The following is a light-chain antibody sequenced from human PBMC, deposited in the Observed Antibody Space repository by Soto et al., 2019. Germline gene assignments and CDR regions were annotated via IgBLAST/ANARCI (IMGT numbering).Light chain of an antibody. Sequence: AIQMTQSPSSLSASVGDRVTITCRASQGIRNDLAWYQQKPGQAPKLLLYAASNLQGGVPSRFSGSGSDTDFTLTISSLQPEDFATYYCLQDYGYPRTFGQGTKVEIK. CDR3: LQDYGYPRT. J-gene: IGKJ1*01. CDR1: QGIRND. CDR2: AAS. V-gene: IGKV1-6*01.